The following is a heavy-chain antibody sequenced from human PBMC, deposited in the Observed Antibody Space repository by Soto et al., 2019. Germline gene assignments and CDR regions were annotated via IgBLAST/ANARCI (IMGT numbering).Heavy chain of an antibody. D-gene: IGHD4-4*01. CDR2: FDPEDGST. CDR3: ASPISDYSNVQFDY. J-gene: IGHJ4*02. V-gene: IGHV1-24*01. CDR1: GSTLTELS. Sequence: GASVKVSCKVSGSTLTELSIHWVRQAPGKGLEWMGGFDPEDGSTMYAQRFQGRLTMTEDTSTDTAYMELSSLRSEDTAVYYCASPISDYSNVQFDYWGQGTLVTVSS.